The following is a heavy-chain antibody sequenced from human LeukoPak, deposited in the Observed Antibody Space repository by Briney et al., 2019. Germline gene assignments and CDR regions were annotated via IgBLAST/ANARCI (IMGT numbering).Heavy chain of an antibody. CDR3: ATWPQKSDDY. D-gene: IGHD5-24*01. CDR2: IRVHNGDT. CDR1: GYTFTTYG. Sequence: ASVKVSCKASGYTFTTYGISWVRQAPGQGLEWMGWIRVHNGDTNYAQKFQGRVTMTTDTPTSTAYMELSSLRSEDTAVYYCATWPQKSDDYWGQGTLVTVSS. J-gene: IGHJ4*02. V-gene: IGHV1-18*01.